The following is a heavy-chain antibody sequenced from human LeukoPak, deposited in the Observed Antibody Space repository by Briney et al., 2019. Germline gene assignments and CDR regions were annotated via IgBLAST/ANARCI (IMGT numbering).Heavy chain of an antibody. CDR1: GGSVSSGSYY. Sequence: PSETLSLTCTVSGGSVSSGSYYWSWIRQPPGKGLEWIGYIYYSGSTNYNPSLKSRVTISVDTSKNQFSLKLCSVTAADTAVYYCARDRGYPSLFDYWGQGTLVTVSS. CDR3: ARDRGYPSLFDY. V-gene: IGHV4-61*01. J-gene: IGHJ4*02. D-gene: IGHD5-12*01. CDR2: IYYSGST.